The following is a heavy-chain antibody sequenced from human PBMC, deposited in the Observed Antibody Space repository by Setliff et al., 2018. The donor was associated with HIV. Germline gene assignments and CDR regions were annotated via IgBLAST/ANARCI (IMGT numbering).Heavy chain of an antibody. D-gene: IGHD2-21*02. Sequence: SETLSLTCVVSNGSIYSGSYYWSWIRQPAGKGLEWIGRIYTSGSTNYNPSLKSRVTISVDTSKNQFSLRLSSVTAADTAVYYCARHDGTYCGGDCYLLGYFDLWGRGTLVTVSS. CDR2: IYTSGST. CDR3: ARHDGTYCGGDCYLLGYFDL. CDR1: NGSIYSGSYY. J-gene: IGHJ2*01. V-gene: IGHV4-61*02.